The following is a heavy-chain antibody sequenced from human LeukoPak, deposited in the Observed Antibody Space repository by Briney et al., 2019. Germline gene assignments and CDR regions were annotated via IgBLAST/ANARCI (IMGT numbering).Heavy chain of an antibody. CDR2: IKQDGSEK. D-gene: IGHD2-15*01. CDR3: ARDWRYCSGGSCYHDY. Sequence: PGGSLRLSCAASGFTFSSYWMSWVRQAPGKGLEWVANIKQDGSEKYYVDSVKGRFTISRDNAKNSLYLQMNSLRAEDTAVYYCARDWRYCSGGSCYHDYWGQGTLVTVSS. V-gene: IGHV3-7*01. J-gene: IGHJ4*02. CDR1: GFTFSSYW.